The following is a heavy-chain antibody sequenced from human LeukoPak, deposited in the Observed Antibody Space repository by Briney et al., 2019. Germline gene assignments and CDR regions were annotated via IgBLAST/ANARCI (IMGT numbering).Heavy chain of an antibody. J-gene: IGHJ4*02. CDR2: IIPIFGTA. Sequence: AASVKVSCKASGGTFSSYAISWVRQAPGQGLEWMGGIIPIFGTANYAQKFQGRVTITADESTSTAYMELSSLRSEDTAVYYCAALSGDYGGNYFDYWGQGTLVTVSS. CDR3: AALSGDYGGNYFDY. V-gene: IGHV1-69*13. D-gene: IGHD4-23*01. CDR1: GGTFSSYA.